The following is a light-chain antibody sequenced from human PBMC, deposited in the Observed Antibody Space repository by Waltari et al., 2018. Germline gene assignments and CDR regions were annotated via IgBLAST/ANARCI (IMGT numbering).Light chain of an antibody. V-gene: IGLV5-45*03. Sequence: QAVLTQPSSLSASPGASASLTCPLRSGVNVISYNLYWYQQTAGSPPQFLLRYKAVSDKQQGSGVPSRFSGSKDASANVGILLISGLRSEDEADYYCMIWHRGVWVSGGGTQLTVL. CDR3: MIWHRGVWV. CDR1: SGVNVISYN. J-gene: IGLJ3*02. CDR2: YKAVSDK.